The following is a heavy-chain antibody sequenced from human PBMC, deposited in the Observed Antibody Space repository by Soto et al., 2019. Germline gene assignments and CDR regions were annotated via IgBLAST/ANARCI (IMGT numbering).Heavy chain of an antibody. Sequence: SETLSLTCTVSGGSVSSGDYYWSWIRQPPGKGLECIGYIYYSGSTYYNSSLKSRVTISVDTSKNQFSLKLSSVTAADTAVYYCARGAASVESLDYWGQGTLVTVSS. CDR1: GGSVSSGDYY. CDR3: ARGAASVESLDY. CDR2: IYYSGST. D-gene: IGHD3-3*01. V-gene: IGHV4-30-4*01. J-gene: IGHJ4*02.